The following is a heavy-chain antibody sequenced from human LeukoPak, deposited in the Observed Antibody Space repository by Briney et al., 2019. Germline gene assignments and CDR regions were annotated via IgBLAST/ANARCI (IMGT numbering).Heavy chain of an antibody. CDR3: ARDGCSGGSCYATYDAFDI. D-gene: IGHD2-15*01. CDR1: GGSFSGYY. CDR2: IYYSGST. V-gene: IGHV4-59*01. J-gene: IGHJ3*02. Sequence: PSETLSLTCAVYGGSFSGYYWSWIRQPPGKGLEWIGYIYYSGSTNYNPSLKSRVTISVDTSKNQFSLKLSSVTAADTAVYYCARDGCSGGSCYATYDAFDIWGQGTMVTVSS.